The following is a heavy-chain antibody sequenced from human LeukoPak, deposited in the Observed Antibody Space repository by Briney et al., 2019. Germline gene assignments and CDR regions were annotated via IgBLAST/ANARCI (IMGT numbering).Heavy chain of an antibody. D-gene: IGHD3-10*01. CDR3: AKDTSSRGKAAFDI. J-gene: IGHJ3*02. CDR1: GFTFSSYW. Sequence: GGSLRLSCAASGFTFSSYWMSWVRQAPGKGLEWVANIKQDGSEKYYVDSVKGRFTISRDNAKNSLYLQMNSLRAEDMALYYCAKDTSSRGKAAFDIWGQGTMVTVSS. V-gene: IGHV3-7*03. CDR2: IKQDGSEK.